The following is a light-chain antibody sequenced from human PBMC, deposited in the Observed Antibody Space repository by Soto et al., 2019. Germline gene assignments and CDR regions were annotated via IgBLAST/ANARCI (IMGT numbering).Light chain of an antibody. CDR3: QQYNNYPWT. J-gene: IGKJ1*01. CDR1: QALSNY. V-gene: IGKV1-5*03. Sequence: DIQFTQYPSGLSASVGDTVTITGRSSQALSNYLAWYQQKPGKVSNLLFYKASSLESGVPSRFSGSGSGTEFTLTISSLQADDFATYYCQQYNNYPWTFGQGTKVDIK. CDR2: KAS.